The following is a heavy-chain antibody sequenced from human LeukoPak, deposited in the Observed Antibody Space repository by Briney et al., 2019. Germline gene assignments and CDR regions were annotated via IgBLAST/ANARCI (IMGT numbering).Heavy chain of an antibody. CDR3: ARVFPAPDAFDI. CDR1: GGSISSSSYY. J-gene: IGHJ3*02. D-gene: IGHD6-25*01. V-gene: IGHV4-39*07. Sequence: SETLSLTCTVSGGSISSSSYYWGWIRQPPGKGLEWIGGIYYSGSTYYNPSLKSRVTISVDTSKNQFSLKLSSVTAADTAVYYCARVFPAPDAFDIWGRGTMVTVSS. CDR2: IYYSGST.